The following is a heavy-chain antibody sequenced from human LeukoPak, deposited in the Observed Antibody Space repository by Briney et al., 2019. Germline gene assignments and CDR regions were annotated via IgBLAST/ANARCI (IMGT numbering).Heavy chain of an antibody. CDR2: ISAYNGNT. D-gene: IGHD5-18*01. J-gene: IGHJ4*02. CDR1: GYTFTSYG. V-gene: IGHV1-18*01. Sequence: ASVKVSCKASGYTFTSYGISWVRQAPGQGLGWMGWISAYNGNTNYAQKLQGRVTMTTDTSTSTAYMELRSLRSDDTAMFYCARQVDTTMALPDYWGQGTLVTVSS. CDR3: ARQVDTTMALPDY.